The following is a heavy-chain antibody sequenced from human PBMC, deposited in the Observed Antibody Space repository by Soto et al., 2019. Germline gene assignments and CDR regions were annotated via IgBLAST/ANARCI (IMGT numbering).Heavy chain of an antibody. CDR1: GDSISSNNYY. Sequence: QLQLQESGPGLVKPSETLSLTCTVSGDSISSNNYYWGWIRQPPGKGLEWIGSMYHSGNTYHNPSLKSXXTXSXXTSKNQLSLTLRSVTAADTAVYYCARHRGPTGPNYWGQGTLVTVSS. CDR2: MYHSGNT. CDR3: ARHRGPTGPNY. J-gene: IGHJ4*02. D-gene: IGHD3-10*01. V-gene: IGHV4-39*01.